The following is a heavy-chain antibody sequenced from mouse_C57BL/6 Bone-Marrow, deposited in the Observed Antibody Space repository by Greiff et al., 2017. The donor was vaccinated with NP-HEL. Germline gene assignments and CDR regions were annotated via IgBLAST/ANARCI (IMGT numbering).Heavy chain of an antibody. V-gene: IGHV1-62-2*01. J-gene: IGHJ1*03. D-gene: IGHD1-1*01. CDR3: ARHGDYFGSSYGYFDV. Sequence: VQLQQSGAELVKPGASVKLSCKASGYTFTEYTIHWVKQRSGQGLEWIGWFYPGSGSIKYNENFKDKATLTADKSSSTVYMDLSILTSEDSAVYFCARHGDYFGSSYGYFDVWGTGTTVTVSS. CDR2: FYPGSGSI. CDR1: GYTFTEYT.